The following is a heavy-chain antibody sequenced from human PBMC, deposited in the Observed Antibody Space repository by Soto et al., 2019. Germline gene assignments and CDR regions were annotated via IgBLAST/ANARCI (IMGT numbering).Heavy chain of an antibody. CDR2: TSYDGSDK. CDR1: GFTFRSYV. CDR3: ARWGTTGGLDV. D-gene: IGHD3-16*01. J-gene: IGHJ1*01. Sequence: QVQLVESGGGVVQPGTSLRVSCVGSGFTFRSYVIHWVRQAPGKGLEWVALTSYDGSDKYYDDSVRGRFTISRDNSRNTVDLQIDILRLEDTALYYCARWGTTGGLDVWGQGTLVSVSS. V-gene: IGHV3-33*05.